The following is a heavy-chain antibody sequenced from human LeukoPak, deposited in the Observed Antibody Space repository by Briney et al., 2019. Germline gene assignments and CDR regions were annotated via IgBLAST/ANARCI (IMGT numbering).Heavy chain of an antibody. J-gene: IGHJ5*02. Sequence: GGSLRLSCAASGFTFSSYAMSWVRQAPGKGLEWVSIISLDGSTEFYADSVKGRFTISRDTASNTMHLETNNLRIEDTAVYYCMRDYMGWFDPWGQGSLVTVSS. V-gene: IGHV3-30-3*01. CDR2: ISLDGSTE. D-gene: IGHD3-10*01. CDR1: GFTFSSYA. CDR3: MRDYMGWFDP.